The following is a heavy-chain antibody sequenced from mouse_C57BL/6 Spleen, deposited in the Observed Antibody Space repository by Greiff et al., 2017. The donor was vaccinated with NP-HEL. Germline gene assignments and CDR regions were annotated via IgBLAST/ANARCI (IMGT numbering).Heavy chain of an antibody. CDR2: INYDGSST. J-gene: IGHJ4*01. CDR3: ARDPYDGAMDY. V-gene: IGHV5-16*01. CDR1: GFTFSDYY. D-gene: IGHD2-12*01. Sequence: EVKLMESEGGLVQPGSSMKLSCTASGFTFSDYYMAWVRQVPEKGLEWVANINYDGSSTYYLDSLKSRFIISRDNAKNILYLQMSSLKSEDTATYYCARDPYDGAMDYWGQGTSVTVSS.